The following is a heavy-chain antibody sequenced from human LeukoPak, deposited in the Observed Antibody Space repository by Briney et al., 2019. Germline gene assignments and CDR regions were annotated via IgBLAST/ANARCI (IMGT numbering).Heavy chain of an antibody. Sequence: GGSLRLSCAASGFTFSSYWMHWVRQAPGKGLAWVSRIKSDGSSTSYAGSVKGRFTISRDNAKNTLYLQMNSLRAEDTAVYYCANGQQQLVRRYYFDYWGQGTLVTVSS. CDR2: IKSDGSST. CDR3: ANGQQQLVRRYYFDY. D-gene: IGHD6-13*01. V-gene: IGHV3-74*01. CDR1: GFTFSSYW. J-gene: IGHJ4*02.